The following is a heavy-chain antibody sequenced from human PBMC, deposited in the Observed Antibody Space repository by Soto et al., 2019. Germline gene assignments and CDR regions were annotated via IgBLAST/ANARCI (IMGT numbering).Heavy chain of an antibody. V-gene: IGHV1-8*01. J-gene: IGHJ4*02. D-gene: IGHD2-15*01. CDR2: MNANSGNT. CDR1: GYTFTSYD. Sequence: QVQLVQSGAEVKKPGASVKVSCKASGYTFTSYDINWVRQATGQGLEWMGWMNANSGNTGYAQKFQGRVTMTRNTSISTAYMELSSLRSEDTAVYYCAVEGVVARAADYWGQGTLVTVSS. CDR3: AVEGVVARAADY.